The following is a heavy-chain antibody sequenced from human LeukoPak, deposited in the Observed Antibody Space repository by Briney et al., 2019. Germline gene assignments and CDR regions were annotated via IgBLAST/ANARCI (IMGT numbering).Heavy chain of an antibody. CDR3: ARAPIVVVPAAIPSGAYYYYMDV. CDR2: ISSSGSTI. V-gene: IGHV3-11*04. J-gene: IGHJ6*03. Sequence: GGSLRLSCAASGFTFSDYYMSWIRQAPGKGLEWVSYISSSGSTIYYADSVKGRFTISRDNAKNSLYLQMNSLRAEDTAVYYCARAPIVVVPAAIPSGAYYYYMDVWGKGTTVTVSS. CDR1: GFTFSDYY. D-gene: IGHD2-2*01.